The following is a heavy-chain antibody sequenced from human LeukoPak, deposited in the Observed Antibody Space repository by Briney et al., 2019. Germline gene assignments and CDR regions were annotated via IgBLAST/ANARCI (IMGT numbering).Heavy chain of an antibody. J-gene: IGHJ6*03. D-gene: IGHD2-15*01. Sequence: SQTLSLTCAISDYSVSSNTAAWNWIRQSPLRGLEWLGRTYYRSKWYTDYAVSVKSRITINPDTSKNQFSLQLNSVTPEDTAVYYCARGPEVVGYYYIDVWGKGTTVTVSS. CDR1: DYSVSSNTAA. CDR2: TYYRSKWYT. CDR3: ARGPEVVGYYYIDV. V-gene: IGHV6-1*01.